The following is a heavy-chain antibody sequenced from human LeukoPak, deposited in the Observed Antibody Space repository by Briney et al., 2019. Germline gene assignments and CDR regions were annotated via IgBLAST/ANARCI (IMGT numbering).Heavy chain of an antibody. Sequence: PGGSLPLSFAASGFPFVSYAMSWVRRAPGKGLEWVSAISGSGGSTYYADSVKGRFTISRDNSKNTLYLQMNSLRAEDTAVYYCAKVLLNVLLDYWGQGTLVTVSS. V-gene: IGHV3-23*01. D-gene: IGHD6-6*01. CDR3: AKVLLNVLLDY. J-gene: IGHJ4*02. CDR1: GFPFVSYA. CDR2: ISGSGGST.